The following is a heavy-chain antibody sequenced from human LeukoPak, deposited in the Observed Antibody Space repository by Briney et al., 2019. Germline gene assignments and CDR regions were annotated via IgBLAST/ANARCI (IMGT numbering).Heavy chain of an antibody. Sequence: ASVKVSCKVSGYTLTELSMHWVRQAPGKGLEWMGGFDPEDGETIYAQKFQGRVTMTEDTSTDTAYMELSSLRSEDMAVYYCATYVEMATTTTDYWGQGTLVTVSS. J-gene: IGHJ4*02. CDR3: ATYVEMATTTTDY. CDR1: GYTLTELS. D-gene: IGHD5-24*01. V-gene: IGHV1-24*01. CDR2: FDPEDGET.